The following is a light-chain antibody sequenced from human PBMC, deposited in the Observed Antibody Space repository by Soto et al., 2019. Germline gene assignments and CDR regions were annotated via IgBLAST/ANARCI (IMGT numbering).Light chain of an antibody. V-gene: IGKV1-27*01. CDR3: QKYNRAPWT. CDR2: DAS. J-gene: IGKJ1*01. Sequence: DIQMTQSPSSLSTPLGDRVIITCRASQGIGNRLAWYQQKPCKVPKLLIYDASTLHSGVPSRFSGAGSGTDFTLIISSLQPEDVATYSCQKYNRAPWTFGQGTQVEIK. CDR1: QGIGNR.